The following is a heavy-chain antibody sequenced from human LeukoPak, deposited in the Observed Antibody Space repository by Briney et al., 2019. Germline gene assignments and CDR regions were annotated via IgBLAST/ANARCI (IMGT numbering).Heavy chain of an antibody. D-gene: IGHD3-22*01. J-gene: IGHJ4*02. CDR2: VYYSGST. V-gene: IGHV4-59*12. CDR3: AREYYYDRGYFDY. CDR1: GDSISSYS. Sequence: SETLSLTCTVSGDSISSYSWSWIRQPPGKGLEWIGYVYYSGSTNYNPSLKSRITISVDTSKNQFSLKLSSVTAADTAVYYCAREYYYDRGYFDYWGQGTLVTVSS.